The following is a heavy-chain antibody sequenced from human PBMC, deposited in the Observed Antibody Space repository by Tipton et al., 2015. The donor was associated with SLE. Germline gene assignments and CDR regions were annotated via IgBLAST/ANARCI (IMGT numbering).Heavy chain of an antibody. Sequence: SLRLSCAASGFSFSTYAMTWVRQAPGKGLEWVSSIRSSGETTYYADSVKGRFTISRDNSRNTVYLQMNSLRAEDTSVYYCARDAPYYDFWSGQNYYYMDVWGKGTTVTVSS. V-gene: IGHV3-23*01. J-gene: IGHJ6*03. CDR1: GFSFSTYA. D-gene: IGHD3-3*01. CDR2: IRSSGETT. CDR3: ARDAPYYDFWSGQNYYYMDV.